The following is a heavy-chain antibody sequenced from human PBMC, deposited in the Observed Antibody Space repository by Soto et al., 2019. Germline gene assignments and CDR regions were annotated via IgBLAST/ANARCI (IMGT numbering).Heavy chain of an antibody. D-gene: IGHD4-4*01. CDR1: GFTFSSYA. V-gene: IGHV3-23*01. CDR3: AKASSGTTVSTVRTTDY. J-gene: IGHJ4*02. CDR2: ISGSGGST. Sequence: EVQLLESGGGLVQPGGSLRLSCAASGFTFSSYAMSWVRQAPGKGLEWVSGISGSGGSTYYADSVKGRFTISRDNSKNTLYLQMNSLRAEDTAVFHCAKASSGTTVSTVRTTDYWGQGTLVTVSS.